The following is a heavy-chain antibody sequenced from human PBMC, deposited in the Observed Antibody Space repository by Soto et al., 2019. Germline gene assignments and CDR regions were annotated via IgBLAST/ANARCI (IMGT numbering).Heavy chain of an antibody. CDR3: AVTMTNYYYYGMDV. Sequence: QVQLVQSGAEVKKPGSSVKVSCKASGGTFSSYAISWVRQAPGQGLEWMGGIIPIFGTADYAQKFQGRVTIXAXEXXSTAYMELSSLRSEATAVYYCAVTMTNYYYYGMDVWGQGTTVTVSS. V-gene: IGHV1-69*12. J-gene: IGHJ6*02. CDR1: GGTFSSYA. CDR2: IIPIFGTA. D-gene: IGHD3-22*01.